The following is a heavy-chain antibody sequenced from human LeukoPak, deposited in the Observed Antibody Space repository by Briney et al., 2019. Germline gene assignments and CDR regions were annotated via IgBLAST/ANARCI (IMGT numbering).Heavy chain of an antibody. Sequence: GGSLRLSCSASGFIFNEFYMSWIRQAPGKGLECVSYVTTTGDPVYYTDSVKGRFTISRDNAKNSLYLQMNSLRAEDTAVYYCASFPWDLRPTWGQGTLVSVAS. J-gene: IGHJ4*02. CDR3: ASFPWDLRPT. V-gene: IGHV3-11*04. CDR2: VTTTGDPV. CDR1: GFIFNEFY. D-gene: IGHD1-26*01.